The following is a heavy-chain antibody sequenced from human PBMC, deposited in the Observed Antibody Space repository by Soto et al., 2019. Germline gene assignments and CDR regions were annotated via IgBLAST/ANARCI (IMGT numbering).Heavy chain of an antibody. D-gene: IGHD1-1*01. CDR2: IGPDGSNM. J-gene: IGHJ4*02. CDR1: RFIFSIHC. V-gene: IGHV3-74*01. Sequence: GGSVRLVCAASRFIFSIHCRHWVRQAPGKGLVWVSHIGPDGSNMRDADSVQGRFTISRDNARNTLYLQMNSLRDEDTAVYYCVRDNNWSYDYWGQGILVTVSS. CDR3: VRDNNWSYDY.